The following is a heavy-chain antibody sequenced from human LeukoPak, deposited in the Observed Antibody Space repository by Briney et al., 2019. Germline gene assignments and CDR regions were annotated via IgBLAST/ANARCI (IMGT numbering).Heavy chain of an antibody. J-gene: IGHJ5*02. Sequence: SETLSLTCAVYGGSFSGYYWSWIRQPPGKGLEWIGEINHSGSTNYNPSLKSRVTISVDTSKNQFSLKLSSVAAADTAVYYCARVTMIVVVNWFDPWGQGTLVTVSS. V-gene: IGHV4-34*01. CDR3: ARVTMIVVVNWFDP. CDR2: INHSGST. CDR1: GGSFSGYY. D-gene: IGHD3-22*01.